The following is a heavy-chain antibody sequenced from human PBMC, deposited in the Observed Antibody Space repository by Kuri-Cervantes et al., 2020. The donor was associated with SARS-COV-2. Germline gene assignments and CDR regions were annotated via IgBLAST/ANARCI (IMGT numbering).Heavy chain of an antibody. CDR2: ISYDGSNK. V-gene: IGHV3-30-3*01. D-gene: IGHD3-3*01. J-gene: IGHJ4*02. Sequence: LSLTCAASGFTFSSYAMHWVRQAPGKGLEWVAVISYDGSNKSYADSVKGRFTISRDNSNNTLYLQMNSLRAEDTAVYYCAREEIALFGVVTSTFDYWGQGTLVTVSS. CDR3: AREEIALFGVVTSTFDY. CDR1: GFTFSSYA.